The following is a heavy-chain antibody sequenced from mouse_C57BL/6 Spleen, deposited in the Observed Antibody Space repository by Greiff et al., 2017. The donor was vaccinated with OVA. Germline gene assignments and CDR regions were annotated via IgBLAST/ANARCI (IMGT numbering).Heavy chain of an antibody. CDR3: ARLAMGGLRRDWYFDV. D-gene: IGHD1-1*02. Sequence: EVQLQQSGPGLVKPSQSLSLTCSVTGYSITSGYYWNWIRQFPGNKLEWMGYISYDGSNNYNPSLKNRISITRDTSKNQFFLKLNSVTTEDTATYYCARLAMGGLRRDWYFDVWGTGTTVTVSS. CDR1: GYSITSGYY. V-gene: IGHV3-6*01. J-gene: IGHJ1*03. CDR2: ISYDGSN.